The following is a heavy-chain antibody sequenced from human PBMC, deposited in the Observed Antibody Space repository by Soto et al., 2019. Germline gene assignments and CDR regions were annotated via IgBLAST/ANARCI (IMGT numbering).Heavy chain of an antibody. CDR1: GFTFSNCW. CDR2: INSDESSR. Sequence: EVQLVESGGDLVQPGGSLSLSCVASGFTFSNCWMHWVRQAPGKGLEWVSRINSDESSRAYADSVKGRFISSRDNDKNSLSLEINSLRAEDTAVYYCARGIDFYFDLWGRGTLVTVSS. J-gene: IGHJ2*01. V-gene: IGHV3-74*01. CDR3: ARGIDFYFDL.